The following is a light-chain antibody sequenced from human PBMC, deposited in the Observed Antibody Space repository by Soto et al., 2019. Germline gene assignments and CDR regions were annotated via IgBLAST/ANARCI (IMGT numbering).Light chain of an antibody. CDR3: QPYDNWPLT. CDR1: QSVGSN. J-gene: IGKJ4*01. CDR2: DAS. Sequence: EIVMTQSPATLSVSPGERAILSCRASQSVGSNLAWYQQKPGQAPRLLIYDASTRATAIPTRFSGSGSGTEFILTISSLQSEDFAVYYCQPYDNWPLTFGGGAKVEIK. V-gene: IGKV3-15*01.